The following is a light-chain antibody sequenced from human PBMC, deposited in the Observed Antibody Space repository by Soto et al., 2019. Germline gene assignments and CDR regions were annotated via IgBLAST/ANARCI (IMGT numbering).Light chain of an antibody. CDR3: QQRSNLIT. CDR1: QTVADS. Sequence: EIVMTQSPATLSVSPGERATLSCRASQTVADSLVWYQQKPGQPPRPLIKGASTRATGIPATFSGSGSGTEFTLTISSLQSEDFAVYYCQQRSNLITFGQGTRLE. V-gene: IGKV3-15*01. J-gene: IGKJ5*01. CDR2: GAS.